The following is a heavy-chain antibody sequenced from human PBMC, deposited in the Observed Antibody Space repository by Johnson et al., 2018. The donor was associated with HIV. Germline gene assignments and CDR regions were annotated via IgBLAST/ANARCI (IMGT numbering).Heavy chain of an antibody. CDR2: INWNGGST. D-gene: IGHD2-15*01. CDR3: GRELLDAFDI. CDR1: GLTFNNYA. V-gene: IGHV3-20*04. J-gene: IGHJ3*02. Sequence: VQLVESGGGLVQPGGSLRLSCAASGLTFNNYAMTWVRQAPGKGLEWVSGINWNGGSTGYADSVKGRFTISRDNAKNSLYVQMNSLRAEDTAGYYCGRELLDAFDIWCQGTMVTVSS.